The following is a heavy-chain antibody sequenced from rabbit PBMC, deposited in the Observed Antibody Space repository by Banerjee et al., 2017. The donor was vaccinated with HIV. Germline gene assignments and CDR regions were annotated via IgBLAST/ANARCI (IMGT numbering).Heavy chain of an antibody. CDR2: INTSSANT. CDR3: ARLDVGNRDWDL. V-gene: IGHV1S40*01. Sequence: QSLEESGGDLVKPGASLTLTCTASGFSFNNKYVMCWVRQAPGKGLEWIACINTSSANTVYASWAKGRFTISKTSSTTVTLQMTSLTAADTATYFCARLDVGNRDWDLWGPGTLVTVS. D-gene: IGHD4-2*01. J-gene: IGHJ4*01. CDR1: GFSFNNKYV.